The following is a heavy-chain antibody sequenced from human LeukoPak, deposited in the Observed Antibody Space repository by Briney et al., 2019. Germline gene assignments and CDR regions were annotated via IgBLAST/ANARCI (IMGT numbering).Heavy chain of an antibody. V-gene: IGHV1-2*02. D-gene: IGHD1-26*01. Sequence: ASVKVSCKASGHTFTGYYMHWVRQAPGQGLEWMGWINPNSGGTNYAQKFQGRVTMTRDTSISTAYMELSRLRSDDTAVYYCARNKDEVGATTDYFDYWGQGTLVTVSS. CDR3: ARNKDEVGATTDYFDY. CDR1: GHTFTGYY. J-gene: IGHJ4*02. CDR2: INPNSGGT.